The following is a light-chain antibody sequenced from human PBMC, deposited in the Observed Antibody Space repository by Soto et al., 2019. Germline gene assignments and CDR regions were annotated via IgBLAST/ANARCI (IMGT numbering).Light chain of an antibody. J-gene: IGLJ3*02. CDR1: SSNIGDNT. Sequence: QSVLTQPPSVSGTPGQRVTISCSGSSSNIGDNTVSWYQQLPGTAPKLLIYSNNQRPSAVPDRFSGSKSGTSASLAISGLQSEDEADYYCAAWDDSLNGQGVFGGGTKVTVL. CDR2: SNN. CDR3: AAWDDSLNGQGV. V-gene: IGLV1-44*01.